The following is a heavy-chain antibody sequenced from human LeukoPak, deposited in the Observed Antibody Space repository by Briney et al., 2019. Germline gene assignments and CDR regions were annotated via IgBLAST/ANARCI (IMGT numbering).Heavy chain of an antibody. Sequence: GALRLSCAASGFTFSSYEMNWVHQAPGKGLEWVSFISSGAHNISYADSVKGRFTISRDNAKNSLYLQMNSLRAEDTAVYYCARVEGFGFDPWGQGTLVTVSS. CDR3: ARVEGFGFDP. CDR2: ISSGAHNI. J-gene: IGHJ5*02. CDR1: GFTFSSYE. V-gene: IGHV3-48*03.